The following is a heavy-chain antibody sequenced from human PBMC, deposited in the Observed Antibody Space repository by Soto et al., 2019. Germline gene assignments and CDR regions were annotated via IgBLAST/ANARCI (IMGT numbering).Heavy chain of an antibody. Sequence: QVQLVQSGAEVKKPGASVKVSCKASGYTFVSYGISWVRQAPGHGLEWMGWISAYKGKTNNTKSAQKFQGRVTMTTDTSTSTAYMELRNLRSDDTAVYYCARAGWGEGVIGTHYFDNWGQGTLVTVSS. CDR2: ISAYKGKT. CDR3: ARAGWGEGVIGTHYFDN. J-gene: IGHJ4*02. CDR1: GYTFVSYG. V-gene: IGHV1-18*01. D-gene: IGHD1-7*01.